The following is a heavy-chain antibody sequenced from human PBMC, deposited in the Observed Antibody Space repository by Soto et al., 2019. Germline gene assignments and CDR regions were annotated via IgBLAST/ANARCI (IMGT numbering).Heavy chain of an antibody. CDR2: IIAIFGTV. D-gene: IGHD6-13*01. CDR1: GGTFATYA. V-gene: IGHV1-69*06. Sequence: QVQLVQSGAEVKEPGSSVKVSCKASGGTFATYAINWVRQAPDQGLEWMGGIIAIFGTVQYAQKFQGRVTITADTSTSRAYLELISLGSEDTAVYYCASGITPAAGSRMDVWGQGTMVTVSS. J-gene: IGHJ6*02. CDR3: ASGITPAAGSRMDV.